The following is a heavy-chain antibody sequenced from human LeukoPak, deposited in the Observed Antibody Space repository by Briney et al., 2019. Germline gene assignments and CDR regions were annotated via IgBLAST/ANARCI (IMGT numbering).Heavy chain of an antibody. CDR1: GSTFSSYA. Sequence: GGTLRLSRAASGSTFSSYAMTWVRQAPGTGLEWVSGISGSGHTTYYPDSVKGRFTISRDNSKNTLYLQMNSLRAEDTALYYCARVWEIHNPGYFDYWGQGTLVTVSS. J-gene: IGHJ4*02. CDR3: ARVWEIHNPGYFDY. V-gene: IGHV3-23*01. CDR2: ISGSGHTT. D-gene: IGHD1-26*01.